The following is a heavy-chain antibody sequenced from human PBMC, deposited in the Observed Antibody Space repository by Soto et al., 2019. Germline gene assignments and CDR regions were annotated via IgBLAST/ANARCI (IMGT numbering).Heavy chain of an antibody. Sequence: SVKVSCKASGGTFSSYAISWVRQAPGQGLEWMGGISPIFGTTNYAQEFQGRVTITADESTSTAYMELSSLRSEDTAVYYCARSGSSGYFFNSFDPWGQGTLVTVSS. J-gene: IGHJ5*02. CDR1: GGTFSSYA. V-gene: IGHV1-69*13. CDR2: ISPIFGTT. D-gene: IGHD3-22*01. CDR3: ARSGSSGYFFNSFDP.